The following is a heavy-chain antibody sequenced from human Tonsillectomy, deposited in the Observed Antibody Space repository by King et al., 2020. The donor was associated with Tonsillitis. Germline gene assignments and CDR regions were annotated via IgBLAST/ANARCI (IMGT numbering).Heavy chain of an antibody. CDR3: ARAPPSSTVVSHYFDY. D-gene: IGHD4-23*01. CDR1: GFTFSSYS. CDR2: ISSSSRYI. Sequence: VQLVESGGGLVKPGGSMRLSCAASGFTFSSYSMNWVRHAPGKGREWVSSISSSSRYIYYADSVKGRFTHPRTNAQNSLNLQLNSLRAEDTAVYYCARAPPSSTVVSHYFDYWGQGTLVTVSS. V-gene: IGHV3-21*01. J-gene: IGHJ4*02.